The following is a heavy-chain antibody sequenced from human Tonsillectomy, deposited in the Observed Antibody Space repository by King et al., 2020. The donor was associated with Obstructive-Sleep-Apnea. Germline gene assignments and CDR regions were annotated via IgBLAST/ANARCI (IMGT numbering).Heavy chain of an antibody. V-gene: IGHV4-30-4*01. CDR2: IYYSGST. CDR3: AREHSYGYGGGYYFDY. CDR1: GGSISSGDYY. D-gene: IGHD5-18*01. J-gene: IGHJ4*02. Sequence: QLQESGPGLVKPSQTLSLTCTVSGGSISSGDYYWSWIRQPPGKGLEWIGYIYYSGSTYYNPSLKSRVTISVDTSKNQFSLKLSSVTAADTAVYYCAREHSYGYGGGYYFDYWGQGTLVTVSS.